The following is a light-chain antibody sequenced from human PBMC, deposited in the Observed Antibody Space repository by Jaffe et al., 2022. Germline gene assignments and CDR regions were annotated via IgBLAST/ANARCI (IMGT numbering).Light chain of an antibody. V-gene: IGLV3-21*02. CDR1: NIGSKV. Sequence: SYVVTQPPSVSVAPGQTARISCEGDNIGSKVVHWCRQRPGQAPVLVVFDDNERASGMPERVSGSNSGNTATLTITRVEAGDEADYYCQVWDTYTDHYVFGSGTKVTVL. CDR2: DDN. J-gene: IGLJ1*01. CDR3: QVWDTYTDHYV.